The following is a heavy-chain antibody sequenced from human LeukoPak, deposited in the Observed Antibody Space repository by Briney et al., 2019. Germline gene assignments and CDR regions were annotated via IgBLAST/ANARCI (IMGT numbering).Heavy chain of an antibody. CDR3: ARPSGGLVVANSLDY. V-gene: IGHV3-30-3*01. CDR2: ISYDGSNK. Sequence: PGGSLRLSCAASGFTFSSYAVHWVRQAPGKGLEWVAVISYDGSNKYYADSVKGRFTISRDNSKNTLYLQMNSLRAEDTAVYYCARPSGGLVVANSLDYWGQGTLVTVSS. D-gene: IGHD2-15*01. CDR1: GFTFSSYA. J-gene: IGHJ4*02.